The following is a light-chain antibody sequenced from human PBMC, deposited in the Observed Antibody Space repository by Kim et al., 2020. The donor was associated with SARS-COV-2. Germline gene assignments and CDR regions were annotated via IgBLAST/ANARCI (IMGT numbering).Light chain of an antibody. CDR2: GAS. CDR1: QSVSSSH. Sequence: SPGETATLSCRASQSVSSSHLAWYQQKPGQAPRLLIYGASTRATGIPDRFSGSGSGTDFTLTISRLEPEDFAVCYCQKYGSTWTFGQGTKRDIK. CDR3: QKYGSTWT. J-gene: IGKJ1*01. V-gene: IGKV3-20*01.